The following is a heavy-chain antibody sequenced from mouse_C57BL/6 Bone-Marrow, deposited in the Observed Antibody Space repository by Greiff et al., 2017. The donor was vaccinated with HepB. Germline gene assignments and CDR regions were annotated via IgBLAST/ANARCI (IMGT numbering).Heavy chain of an antibody. D-gene: IGHD1-1*01. Sequence: EVKLMESGAELVKPGASVKLSCTASGFNIKDYYMHWVKQRTEQGLEWIGRIDPEDGETKYAPKFKGKATITADPSSNTAYLQLSSLTSEDTAVYYCASPLYYGSSSGFAYWGQGTLVTVSA. V-gene: IGHV14-2*01. J-gene: IGHJ3*01. CDR3: ASPLYYGSSSGFAY. CDR2: IDPEDGET. CDR1: GFNIKDYY.